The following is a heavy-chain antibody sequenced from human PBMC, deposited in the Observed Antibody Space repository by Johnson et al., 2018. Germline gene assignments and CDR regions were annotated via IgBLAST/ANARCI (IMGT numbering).Heavy chain of an antibody. J-gene: IGHJ6*03. CDR1: GFTFSRYG. CDR3: AKALVNYYYYMDV. CDR2: ISYDGSHK. V-gene: IGHV3-30*18. D-gene: IGHD3-16*02. Sequence: QVQLVESGGGVVQPGRSLRLSCAASGFTFSRYGMHWVRQAPGKGLEWVAVISYDGSHKYYADSVKGRFTISRENSKNTLYLQMNSLRAEDTAVYYCAKALVNYYYYMDVWGKGTTVTVSS.